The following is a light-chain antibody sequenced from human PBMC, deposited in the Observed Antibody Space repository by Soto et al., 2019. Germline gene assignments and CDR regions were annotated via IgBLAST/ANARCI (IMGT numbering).Light chain of an antibody. CDR1: QSISSK. V-gene: IGKV3-15*01. Sequence: EILMTQSPATLSVSPGERVTLSCRASQSISSKLAWYQQRPGQAPRLLIYGASTRATGIPSRFSGSGSGTEFTLTITSLQSEDNALYYCQQYYTWQPRFGKGTKVEIK. J-gene: IGKJ1*01. CDR3: QQYYTWQPR. CDR2: GAS.